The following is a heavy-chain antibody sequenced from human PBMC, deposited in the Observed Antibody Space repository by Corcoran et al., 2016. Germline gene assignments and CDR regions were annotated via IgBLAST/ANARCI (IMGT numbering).Heavy chain of an antibody. V-gene: IGHV1-46*01. D-gene: IGHD4-17*01. Sequence: QVQLVQSGAEVKKPGASVKVSCKASGYTFTSYYMHWVRQAPGQGLEWMGIINPSGGSTSYAQKFQGRVTMTRDTSTSTVYMELSSLRSEDTAVYYCARGDTYGDPDFNYYYGMDVWGQGTTVTVSS. CDR1: GYTFTSYY. J-gene: IGHJ6*02. CDR3: ARGDTYGDPDFNYYYGMDV. CDR2: INPSGGST.